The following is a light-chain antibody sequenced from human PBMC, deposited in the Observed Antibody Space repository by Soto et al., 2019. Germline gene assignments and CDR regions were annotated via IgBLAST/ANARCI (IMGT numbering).Light chain of an antibody. V-gene: IGKV3-20*01. J-gene: IGKJ1*01. CDR3: QQYGSRVT. Sequence: EIVLTQSPGTLSLSPGERATLSCRASQSVSSSYLALYQQKPGQAPRLLIYGASSRATGIPDRFSGSGSGTDFTLTISRLEPEDFAVYYCQQYGSRVTFGQGTKVDIK. CDR1: QSVSSSY. CDR2: GAS.